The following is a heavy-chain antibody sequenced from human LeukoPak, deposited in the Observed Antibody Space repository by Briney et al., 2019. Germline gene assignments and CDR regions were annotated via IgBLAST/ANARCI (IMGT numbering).Heavy chain of an antibody. D-gene: IGHD2-15*01. Sequence: PSVKVSCNASGYTFTGFYIHWVRHAPGQGREWMGWTKPNGGRTKSAQRSPGRGTMSRETSTSTAFMELSSLRSDNTAIYYCASHSCSRVFWIWGQGTMVTVSS. CDR1: GYTFTGFY. CDR2: TKPNGGRT. J-gene: IGHJ3*02. V-gene: IGHV1-2*02. CDR3: ASHSCSRVFWI.